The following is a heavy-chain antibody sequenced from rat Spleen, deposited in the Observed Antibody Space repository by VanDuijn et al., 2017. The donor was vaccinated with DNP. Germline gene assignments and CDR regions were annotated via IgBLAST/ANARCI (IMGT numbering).Heavy chain of an antibody. CDR3: TRDRTVATYAMDA. Sequence: QVQLKESGPGLVQPSETLSLTCTVSGFSLTSYSVSWVRQPSGKGPEWMGRMWYDGDTAYNSALKSRLSISRDTSKNQVFVKMNSLQTDDTGTYYCTRDRTVATYAMDAWGQGTSVTVSS. D-gene: IGHD1-8*01. V-gene: IGHV2-63*01. J-gene: IGHJ4*01. CDR2: MWYDGDT. CDR1: GFSLTSYS.